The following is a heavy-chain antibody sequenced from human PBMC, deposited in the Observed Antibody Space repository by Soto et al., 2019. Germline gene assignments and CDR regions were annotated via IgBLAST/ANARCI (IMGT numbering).Heavy chain of an antibody. D-gene: IGHD2-2*01. CDR2: ISYSGNT. Sequence: QVQLQESGPGLVKPSETLSLTCTVSGGSIGSYFWSWIRQPPGERLEWIGYISYSGNTKYNPSLKSRVTISVDMSKNQFSLKLTSVTAADTAVYYCARRKGTTSTGRAFDLWGQGTMVTVAS. J-gene: IGHJ3*01. V-gene: IGHV4-59*08. CDR3: ARRKGTTSTGRAFDL. CDR1: GGSIGSYF.